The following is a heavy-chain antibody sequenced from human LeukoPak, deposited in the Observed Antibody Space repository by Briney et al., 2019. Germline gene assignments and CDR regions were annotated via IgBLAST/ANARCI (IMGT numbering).Heavy chain of an antibody. CDR1: GFTFGDYA. J-gene: IGHJ4*02. Sequence: GSLRLSCTASGFTFGDYAVSWIRQPPGKGLEWIGYIYYSGSTNYNPSLKSRVTISVDTSKNQFSLKLSSVTAADTAVYYCARVRLVTYYDSSGYYDYWGQGTLVTVSS. V-gene: IGHV4-59*01. CDR2: IYYSGST. CDR3: ARVRLVTYYDSSGYYDY. D-gene: IGHD3-22*01.